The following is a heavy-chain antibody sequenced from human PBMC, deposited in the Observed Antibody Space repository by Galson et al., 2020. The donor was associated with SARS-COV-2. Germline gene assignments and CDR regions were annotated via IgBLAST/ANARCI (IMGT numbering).Heavy chain of an antibody. V-gene: IGHV4-34*01. D-gene: IGHD3-16*01. Sequence: SETLSLTCAVSGGSFSGYYWSWIRQSPGMRLEWIGEINHEGATNYNPSLKSRVTISVDTSKNQFSLALTSVTAADTAVYFCARDSWGTYLYHFDYWGQGTPVTVSS. J-gene: IGHJ4*02. CDR1: GGSFSGYY. CDR3: ARDSWGTYLYHFDY. CDR2: INHEGAT.